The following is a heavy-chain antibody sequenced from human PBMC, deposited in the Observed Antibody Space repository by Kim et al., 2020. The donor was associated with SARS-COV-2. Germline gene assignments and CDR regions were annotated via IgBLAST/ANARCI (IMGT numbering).Heavy chain of an antibody. J-gene: IGHJ4*01. Sequence: GGSLRLSCAASGFSLTDFAMHWVRQAPGKGLEWVAIIWGDGINKYYSDFVEGRFTISRDTSKNTVYLQMNSLRADDTAVYSCAKEINLGLGSAGYFESWG. CDR2: IWGDGINK. CDR3: AKEINLGLGSAGYFES. D-gene: IGHD3-10*01. CDR1: GFSLTDFA. V-gene: IGHV3-33*06.